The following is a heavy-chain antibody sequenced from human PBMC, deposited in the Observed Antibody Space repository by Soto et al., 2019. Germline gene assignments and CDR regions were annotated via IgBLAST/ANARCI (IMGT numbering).Heavy chain of an antibody. V-gene: IGHV3-33*01. CDR2: IWYDGSNK. J-gene: IGHJ3*02. CDR1: GFTFSSYG. Sequence: GGSLRLSCAASGFTFSSYGMHWVRQAPGKGLEWVAVIWYDGSNKYYADSVKGRFTISRDNSKNTLYLQMNSLRAEDTAVYYCARDGSRYCTNGVCYHGAFAIWGQGTMVTVSS. CDR3: ARDGSRYCTNGVCYHGAFAI. D-gene: IGHD2-8*01.